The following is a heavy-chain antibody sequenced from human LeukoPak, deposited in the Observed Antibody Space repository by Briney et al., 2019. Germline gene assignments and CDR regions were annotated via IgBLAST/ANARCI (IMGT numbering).Heavy chain of an antibody. CDR1: GYTFTGYY. Sequence: ASVRVSCKASGYTFTGYYMHWVRQGPGQGLEWMGWINPNSGGTNYAQKFQGWVTMTRDTSISTAYMELSRLRSDDTAVYYCARYAIAAAANAFDIWGQGTMVTVSS. CDR3: ARYAIAAAANAFDI. CDR2: INPNSGGT. J-gene: IGHJ3*02. D-gene: IGHD6-13*01. V-gene: IGHV1-2*04.